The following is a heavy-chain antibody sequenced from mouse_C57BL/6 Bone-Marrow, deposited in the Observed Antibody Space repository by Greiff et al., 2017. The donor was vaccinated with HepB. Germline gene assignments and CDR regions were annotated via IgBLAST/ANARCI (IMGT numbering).Heavy chain of an antibody. CDR3: ASRVYGNYRAWFAY. J-gene: IGHJ3*01. V-gene: IGHV1-82*01. D-gene: IGHD2-1*01. CDR2: IYPGDGDT. CDR1: GYAFSSSW. Sequence: VKLMESGPELVKPGASVKISCKASGYAFSSSWMNWVKQRPGKGLEWIGRIYPGDGDTNYNGKFKGKATLTADKSSSTAYMQLSSLTSEDSAVYFCASRVYGNYRAWFAYWGQGTLVTVSA.